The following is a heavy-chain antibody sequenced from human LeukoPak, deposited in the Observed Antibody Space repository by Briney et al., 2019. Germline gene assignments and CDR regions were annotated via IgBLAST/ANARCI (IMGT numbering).Heavy chain of an antibody. J-gene: IGHJ4*02. CDR2: INSDGSST. V-gene: IGHV3-74*01. CDR3: ARFRGMMATSGYFDY. D-gene: IGHD5-24*01. Sequence: PGGTLRLSCAASGITFSSYWMHWVRQAPGKGLVWVSRINSDGSSTSYADSVKGRFTISRDNAKNTLYLQMNSLRAEDTAVYYCARFRGMMATSGYFDYWGQGTLVTVSS. CDR1: GITFSSYW.